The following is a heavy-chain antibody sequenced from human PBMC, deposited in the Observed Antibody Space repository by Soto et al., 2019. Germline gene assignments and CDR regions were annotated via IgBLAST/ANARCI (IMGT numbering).Heavy chain of an antibody. CDR3: ARDPPGFHSAFDF. D-gene: IGHD4-4*01. CDR1: GDSVSSNGAA. Sequence: SQTLSLTCAISGDSVSSNGAAWNWIRQSPSRGLEWLGRTYYRSRWYSDYAPSVKSRITVNPDTSQNQFSLQLNSVTPEDTAIYHCARDPPGFHSAFDFWGHGTLVTVSS. V-gene: IGHV6-1*01. CDR2: TYYRSRWYS. J-gene: IGHJ4*01.